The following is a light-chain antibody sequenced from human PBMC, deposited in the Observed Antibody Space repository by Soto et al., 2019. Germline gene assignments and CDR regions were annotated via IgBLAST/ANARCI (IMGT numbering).Light chain of an antibody. CDR2: AAS. Sequence: THSPSSLSASVGDRVTITCRASQGISNYLAWYRQKPGKVPKLLIYAASTLQSGVPSRFSGSGSGTDFTLTISNLQPDDFATYYCQQYNGYSTWTFGQGTKVDIK. CDR3: QQYNGYSTWT. V-gene: IGKV1-27*01. CDR1: QGISNY. J-gene: IGKJ1*01.